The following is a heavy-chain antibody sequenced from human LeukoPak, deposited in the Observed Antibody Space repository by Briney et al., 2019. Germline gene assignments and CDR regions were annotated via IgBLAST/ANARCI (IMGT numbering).Heavy chain of an antibody. CDR3: ARPSAVRGVILVY. V-gene: IGHV1-8*03. D-gene: IGHD3-10*01. CDR1: GYTFTSYD. Sequence: ASVKVSCKASGYTFTSYDINWVRQATGQGLEWMGWMNPNSGNTGYAQKFQGRGTITRNTSISTAYMELSSLRSEDTAVYYCARPSAVRGVILVYWGQGTLVTVSS. CDR2: MNPNSGNT. J-gene: IGHJ4*02.